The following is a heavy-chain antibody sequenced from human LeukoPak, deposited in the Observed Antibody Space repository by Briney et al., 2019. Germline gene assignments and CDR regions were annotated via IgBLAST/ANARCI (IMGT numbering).Heavy chain of an antibody. D-gene: IGHD3-10*01. CDR1: HGYISNYY. Sequence: PSETLSLTCTVSHGYISNYYFSWIRQPPGKGLEWIGSIYHSGSTYYNPSLKSRVTISVDTSKNQFSLKLSSVTAADTAVYYCARRYYYGSGSYDHHYHIDYWGQGTLVTVSS. CDR2: IYHSGST. V-gene: IGHV4-59*08. J-gene: IGHJ4*02. CDR3: ARRYYYGSGSYDHHYHIDY.